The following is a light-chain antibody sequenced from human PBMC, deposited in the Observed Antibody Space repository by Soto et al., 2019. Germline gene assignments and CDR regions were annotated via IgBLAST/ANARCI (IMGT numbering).Light chain of an antibody. Sequence: QSVLTQPRSVSGSPGRSVTISCTGTSSDVGGYNYVSWYQQHPGKAPKLMIYDVSKRPSGVPDRFSGSKSGNTASLTISGLQAEDDADYYCCSYAGSFNYVFGTGTKVTVL. CDR3: CSYAGSFNYV. CDR1: SSDVGGYNY. V-gene: IGLV2-11*01. CDR2: DVS. J-gene: IGLJ1*01.